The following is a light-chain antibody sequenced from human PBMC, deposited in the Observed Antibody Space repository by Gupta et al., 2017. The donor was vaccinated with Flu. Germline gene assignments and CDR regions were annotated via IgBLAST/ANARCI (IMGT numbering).Light chain of an antibody. CDR1: QSISSSF. J-gene: IGKJ4*01. CDR2: GAS. V-gene: IGKV3-20*01. CDR3: QHYAISPPEVT. Sequence: IVLTQSPGTLSLSPGERATLSCRASQSISSSFLAWYRQKPGQAPRLLIYGASSRATGIPDRFSVSGSGTDFTLTISRLEPEDFAVYYCQHYAISPPEVTFGGGTKVEIK.